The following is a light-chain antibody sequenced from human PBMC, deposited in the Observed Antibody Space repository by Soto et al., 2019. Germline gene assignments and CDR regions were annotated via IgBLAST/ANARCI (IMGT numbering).Light chain of an antibody. CDR1: QSVSSN. CDR3: QQRSNWPLS. J-gene: IGKJ4*01. V-gene: IGKV3-11*01. Sequence: VRAQSGETLSLGPGERATLSCRASQSVSSNLAWYQQKPGQAPRLLIYDASNRATGIPARFSGSGSGTDFTLTISSLEPEDFAVYYCQQRSNWPLSFAGGTKVAIK. CDR2: DAS.